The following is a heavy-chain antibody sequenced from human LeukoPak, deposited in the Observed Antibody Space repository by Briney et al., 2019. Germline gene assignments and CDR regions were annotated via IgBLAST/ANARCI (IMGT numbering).Heavy chain of an antibody. CDR2: ISRSSSYI. D-gene: IGHD1-1*01. V-gene: IGHV3-21*01. Sequence: GGSLRLSCAASGFTLSSYRMNWVRQAPGKGLEWVSSISRSSSYIYYADSVKGRFTISRDNAKNSLYLQMNGLRAEDTAVYYCARGATDVTRWFDPWGQGTRVTVSS. J-gene: IGHJ5*02. CDR1: GFTLSSYR. CDR3: ARGATDVTRWFDP.